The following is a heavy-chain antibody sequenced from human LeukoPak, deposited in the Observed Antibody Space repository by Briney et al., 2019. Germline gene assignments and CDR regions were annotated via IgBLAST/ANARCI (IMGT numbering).Heavy chain of an antibody. CDR2: IYYTGST. V-gene: IGHV4-59*01. J-gene: IGHJ4*02. CDR1: GGSINTYY. D-gene: IGHD3-3*01. Sequence: PSETLSLTCTVSGGSINTYYWSWIRQPPGKGLEWIGYIYYTGSTNYNPSLKSRVTISVDTSKNQFSLKLSSVTAADTAVYYCASSPEWLSEPYFDYWGQGTLVTVSS. CDR3: ASSPEWLSEPYFDY.